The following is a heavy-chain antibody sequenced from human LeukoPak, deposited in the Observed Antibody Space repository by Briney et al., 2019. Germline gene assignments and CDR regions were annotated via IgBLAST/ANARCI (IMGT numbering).Heavy chain of an antibody. CDR3: ARWGAITSPGSDYGMDV. CDR2: IYPGDSDT. Sequence: GESLKISCKGSGYSFTSYWIGWGRQMPGKGLAWMGIIYPGDSDTRYSPSFQGQVTILADKSISTAYLQWSSLKASDTAMYYCARWGAITSPGSDYGMDVWGKGTTVTVSS. J-gene: IGHJ6*04. CDR1: GYSFTSYW. D-gene: IGHD1-26*01. V-gene: IGHV5-51*01.